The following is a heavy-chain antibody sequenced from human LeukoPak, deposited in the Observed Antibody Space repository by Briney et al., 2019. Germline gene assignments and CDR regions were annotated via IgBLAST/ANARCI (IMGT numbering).Heavy chain of an antibody. J-gene: IGHJ4*02. CDR1: GGSISSGGYY. CDR2: MYVSGST. Sequence: MPSQTPSLTCTVSGGSISSGGYYWSWIRQPAGKGLEWIGRMYVSGSTNYNPSLKSRVTMSVDTSKNQFSLKLSSVTAADTAVYYCARDWATVTELDYWGQGTLVTVSS. V-gene: IGHV4-61*02. CDR3: ARDWATVTELDY. D-gene: IGHD4-17*01.